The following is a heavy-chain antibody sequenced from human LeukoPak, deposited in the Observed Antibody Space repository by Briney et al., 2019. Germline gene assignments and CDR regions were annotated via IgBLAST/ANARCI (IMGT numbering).Heavy chain of an antibody. CDR1: GGSISSSTYY. CDR3: ARTYGDYDDAFDV. CDR2: IYYSGST. V-gene: IGHV4-39*01. D-gene: IGHD4-17*01. Sequence: SETLSLTCTVTGGSISSSTYYWGWIRQPPGKGLEWIGSIYYSGSTYNNPSLKSRVTIFVDTSKNQFSLRLSSVTATDTAVYYCARTYGDYDDAFDVWGQGTMVTVSS. J-gene: IGHJ3*01.